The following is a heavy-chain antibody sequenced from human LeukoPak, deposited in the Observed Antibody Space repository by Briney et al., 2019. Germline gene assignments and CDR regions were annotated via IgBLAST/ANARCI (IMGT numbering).Heavy chain of an antibody. V-gene: IGHV5-51*01. CDR3: ARSVAVAGPGGAFDI. D-gene: IGHD6-19*01. CDR1: GYSFTSYW. J-gene: IGHJ3*02. Sequence: GESLKISCKGSGYSFTSYWIGWVRQMPGKGLDWMGIIYPGDSDTRYSPSFQGQVTISADKSISTAYLQWSSLKASDTAMYYCARSVAVAGPGGAFDIWGQGTMVTVSS. CDR2: IYPGDSDT.